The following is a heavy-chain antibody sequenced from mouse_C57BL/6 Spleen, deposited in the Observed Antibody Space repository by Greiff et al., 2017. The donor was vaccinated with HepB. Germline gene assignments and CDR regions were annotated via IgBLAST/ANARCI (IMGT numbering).Heavy chain of an antibody. J-gene: IGHJ3*01. V-gene: IGHV5-4*03. CDR2: ISDGGSYT. CDR1: GFTFSSYA. D-gene: IGHD1-2*01. Sequence: EVKLVESGGGLVKPGGSLKLSCAASGFTFSSYAMSWVRQTPEKRLEWVATISDGGSYTYYPDNVKGRFTISRDNAKNNLYLQMSHLKSEDTAMYYCARGGYYGPGFAYWGQGTLVTVSA. CDR3: ARGGYYGPGFAY.